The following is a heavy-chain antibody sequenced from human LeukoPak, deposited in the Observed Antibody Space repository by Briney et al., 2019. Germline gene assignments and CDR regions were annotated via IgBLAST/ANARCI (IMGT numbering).Heavy chain of an antibody. CDR3: ARGGSFHAFDI. CDR1: GYTFTGYW. V-gene: IGHV1-2*02. D-gene: IGHD3-10*01. J-gene: IGHJ3*02. Sequence: WASVKVSRTASGYTFTGYWIQWVRQAPGQGPEWMGWIQTDRGDTVYAEKFQGRVTMPRETSITTAYVELSRLASDDTAVYYCARGGSFHAFDIWGRGTMVSVSS. CDR2: IQTDRGDT.